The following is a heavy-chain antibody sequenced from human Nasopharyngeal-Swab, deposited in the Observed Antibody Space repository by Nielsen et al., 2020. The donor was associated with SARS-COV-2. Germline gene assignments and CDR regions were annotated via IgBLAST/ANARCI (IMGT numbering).Heavy chain of an antibody. V-gene: IGHV4-31*03. D-gene: IGHD3-16*02. CDR1: GGSISSDNYF. CDR2: IHYTGKT. Sequence: SETLSLTCTVSGGSISSDNYFWSWIRQRQGKGLEWIGYIHYTGKTYCNPSLESRLTISLDTSRNQFSLMLRSVTAADTAVYYCAREVINQAVSDAFDFLGQGTMVTVSS. CDR3: AREVINQAVSDAFDF. J-gene: IGHJ3*01.